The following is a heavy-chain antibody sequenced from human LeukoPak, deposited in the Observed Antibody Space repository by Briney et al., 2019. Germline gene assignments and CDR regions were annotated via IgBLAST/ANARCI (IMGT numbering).Heavy chain of an antibody. CDR3: AKDGGGYYPSYYYYMDV. CDR2: IRYDGSNK. D-gene: IGHD3-22*01. Sequence: GGSLRLSCAASGFTFSSYGMHWVRQAPGKGLEWVAFIRYDGSNKYYADSVKGRFTISRDNSKNTLYLQMNSLRAEDTAVYYCAKDGGGYYPSYYYYMDVWGKGTTVTVSS. CDR1: GFTFSSYG. J-gene: IGHJ6*03. V-gene: IGHV3-30*02.